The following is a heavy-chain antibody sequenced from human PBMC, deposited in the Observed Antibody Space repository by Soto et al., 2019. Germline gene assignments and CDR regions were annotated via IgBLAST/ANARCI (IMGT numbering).Heavy chain of an antibody. V-gene: IGHV3-23*01. D-gene: IGHD3-22*01. CDR2: ISGSGVST. CDR3: AKSPGMYYYNSSGYYHYDY. Sequence: GGSLRLSCAASGVTGSTYTMSWVRQAPGKGLEWGSAISGSGVSTYYADSVKGRFTISRDNSKNTLYLQMNSPRAEDTAVYYCAKSPGMYYYNSSGYYHYDYLGQGTLVTVSS. J-gene: IGHJ4*02. CDR1: GVTGSTYT.